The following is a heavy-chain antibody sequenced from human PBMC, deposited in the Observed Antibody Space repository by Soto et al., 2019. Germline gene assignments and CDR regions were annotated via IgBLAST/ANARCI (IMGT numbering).Heavy chain of an antibody. J-gene: IGHJ4*02. CDR1: CYTFSSYA. CDR2: IIPIFGTA. Sequence: GASVKVSCKAXCYTFSSYAISWVRQAPGQGLEWMGGIIPIFGTANYAQKFQGRVTITADESTSTAYMELSSLRSEDTAVYYCARDYGSGDYWGQGTLVTVSS. V-gene: IGHV1-69*13. CDR3: ARDYGSGDY. D-gene: IGHD3-10*01.